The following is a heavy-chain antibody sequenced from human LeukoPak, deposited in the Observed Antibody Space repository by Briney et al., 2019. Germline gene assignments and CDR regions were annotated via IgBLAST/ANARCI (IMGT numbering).Heavy chain of an antibody. D-gene: IGHD3-3*01. V-gene: IGHV1-69*05. CDR2: IIPIFGTA. J-gene: IGHJ3*02. Sequence: ASVKVSCKASGGTFSSYAISWVRQAPGQGLEWMGGIIPIFGTANYAQKFQGRVTITTDESTSTAYMELSSLRSEDTAVYYCARDPGIFGVVTWAFDIWGQGTMVTVSS. CDR1: GGTFSSYA. CDR3: ARDPGIFGVVTWAFDI.